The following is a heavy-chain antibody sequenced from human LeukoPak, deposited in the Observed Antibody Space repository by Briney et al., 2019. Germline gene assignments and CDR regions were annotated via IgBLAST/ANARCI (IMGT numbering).Heavy chain of an antibody. Sequence: SETLSLTCAVYGGSFSGYYWSWIRQPPGKGLEWIGEINHRGSTNYNPSLKSRVTISVDTSKNQFSLKLSSVTAADTAVYYCARLHALRFLEWLPKHYFDYWGQGTLVTVSS. J-gene: IGHJ4*02. V-gene: IGHV4-34*01. CDR1: GGSFSGYY. D-gene: IGHD3-3*01. CDR3: ARLHALRFLEWLPKHYFDY. CDR2: INHRGST.